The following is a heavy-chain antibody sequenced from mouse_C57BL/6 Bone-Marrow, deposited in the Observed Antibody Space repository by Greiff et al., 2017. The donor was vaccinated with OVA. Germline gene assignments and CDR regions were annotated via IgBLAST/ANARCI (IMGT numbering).Heavy chain of an antibody. V-gene: IGHV5-6*01. Sequence: EVQLVESGGDLVKPGGSLKLSCAASGFTFSSYGMSWVRQTPDKRLEWVATISSGGSYTYYPDSVKGRFTISRDNAKNTLYLQMSSLKSEDTAMYYCARQGFYYGSESWGQGTSVTVSS. CDR1: GFTFSSYG. D-gene: IGHD1-1*01. CDR3: ARQGFYYGSES. CDR2: ISSGGSYT. J-gene: IGHJ4*01.